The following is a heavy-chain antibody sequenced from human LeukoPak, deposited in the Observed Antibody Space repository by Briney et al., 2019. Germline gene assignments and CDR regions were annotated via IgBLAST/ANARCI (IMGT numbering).Heavy chain of an antibody. D-gene: IGHD1-26*01. J-gene: IGHJ4*02. Sequence: GGSLRLSCAASGFTFSSYSMNWVRQAPGKGLEWVSSISSSSSYIYYADSVKGRFTISRDNAKNSLYLQMNSLRAEDTAVYYCARAVSSGSYYLTVRQWYYFDYWGQGTLVTVSS. CDR1: GFTFSSYS. V-gene: IGHV3-21*01. CDR3: ARAVSSGSYYLTVRQWYYFDY. CDR2: ISSSSSYI.